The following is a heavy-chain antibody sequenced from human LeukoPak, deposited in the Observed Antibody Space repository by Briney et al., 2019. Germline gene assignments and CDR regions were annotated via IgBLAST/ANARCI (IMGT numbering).Heavy chain of an antibody. J-gene: IGHJ6*03. CDR2: MNPNSGNT. CDR3: ARVVLAMPYYYYYYYMDV. V-gene: IGHV1-8*03. D-gene: IGHD2-2*01. CDR1: GYTFTGYY. Sequence: ASVKVSCKASGYTFTGYYMHWVRQAPGQGLEWMGWMNPNSGNTGYAQKFQGRVTITRNTSISTAYMELSSLRSEDTAVYYCARVVLAMPYYYYYYYMDVWGKGTTVTVSS.